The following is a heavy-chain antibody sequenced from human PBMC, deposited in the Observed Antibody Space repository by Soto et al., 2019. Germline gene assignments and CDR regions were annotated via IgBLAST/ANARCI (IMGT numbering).Heavy chain of an antibody. J-gene: IGHJ6*02. CDR1: GFTFSSYA. Sequence: GGSLRLSCSASGFTFSSYAMHWVRQAPGKGLEYVSAISSNGGSTYYADSVKGRFTISRDNSKNTLYLQMSSLRAEGTAVYYCAGWLIYYYYGMDVWGQGTTVTVSS. V-gene: IGHV3-64D*06. D-gene: IGHD6-19*01. CDR3: AGWLIYYYYGMDV. CDR2: ISSNGGST.